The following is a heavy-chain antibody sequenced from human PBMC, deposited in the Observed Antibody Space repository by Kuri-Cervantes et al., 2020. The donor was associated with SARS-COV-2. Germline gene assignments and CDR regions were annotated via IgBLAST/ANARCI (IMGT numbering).Heavy chain of an antibody. Sequence: GGSLRLSCAASGFTFSSYWMSWVRQAPGKGLEWVANIKQDGSEKYYVDSVKGRFTISRDNAKNTLYLQMNSLRAEDTAVYYCAKEGGRDDDYEESFDYWGQGTLVTVSS. CDR3: AKEGGRDDDYEESFDY. CDR1: GFTFSSYW. V-gene: IGHV3-7*03. D-gene: IGHD4-17*01. CDR2: IKQDGSEK. J-gene: IGHJ4*02.